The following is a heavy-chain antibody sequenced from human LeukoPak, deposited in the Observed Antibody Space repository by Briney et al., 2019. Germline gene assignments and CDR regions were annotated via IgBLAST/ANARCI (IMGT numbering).Heavy chain of an antibody. D-gene: IGHD3-9*01. CDR2: IYHSGST. J-gene: IGHJ4*02. Sequence: SETLSLTCAVSGGSISSSNWWSWVRQPPGKGLEWIGEIYHSGSTNYNPSLKSRVTISVDKSKNQFSLKLSSVTAADTAVYYCARENRRYFDWSSFYTREYYFDYWGQGTLVTVSS. CDR1: GGSISSSNW. V-gene: IGHV4-4*02. CDR3: ARENRRYFDWSSFYTREYYFDY.